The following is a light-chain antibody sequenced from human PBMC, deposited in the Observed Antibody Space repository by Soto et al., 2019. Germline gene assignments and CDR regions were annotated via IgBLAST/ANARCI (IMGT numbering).Light chain of an antibody. Sequence: DIQMTQSPSSLSASVGDSVTITCRASQNIKTYLNWYQQKPGKAPNLLIYAASSLHSGVPSRFSGSGSGTDFTLTISSVQPEDFATYYCQQSFSSPPCTFGQGTKVEIK. V-gene: IGKV1-39*01. J-gene: IGKJ1*01. CDR2: AAS. CDR3: QQSFSSPPCT. CDR1: QNIKTY.